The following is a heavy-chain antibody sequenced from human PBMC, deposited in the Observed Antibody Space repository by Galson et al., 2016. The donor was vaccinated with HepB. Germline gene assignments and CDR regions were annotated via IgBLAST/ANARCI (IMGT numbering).Heavy chain of an antibody. CDR2: LKSKREGGTG. CDR3: TTYNWIDDYHYTFDV. D-gene: IGHD1-1*01. J-gene: IGHJ6*02. Sequence: LEWVGRLKSKREGGTGDYAAPVNGRFNISRDESTNTMYLQMRSLRVEDTAVYYCTTYNWIDDYHYTFDVWGQGTSVSVSS. V-gene: IGHV3-15*01.